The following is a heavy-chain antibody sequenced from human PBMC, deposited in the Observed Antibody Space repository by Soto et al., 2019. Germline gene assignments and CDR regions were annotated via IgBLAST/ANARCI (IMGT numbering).Heavy chain of an antibody. CDR1: GYTFTSYG. CDR3: ARDNVPDDFWSGHNPYYYYYGMDV. J-gene: IGHJ6*02. CDR2: ISAYNGNT. V-gene: IGHV1-18*01. Sequence: GASVKVSCKASGYTFTSYGISWVRQAPGQGLEWMGWISAYNGNTNYAQKLQGRVTMTTDTSTSTAYMELRSLRSDDTAVYYCARDNVPDDFWSGHNPYYYYYGMDVWGQGATVTVSS. D-gene: IGHD3-3*01.